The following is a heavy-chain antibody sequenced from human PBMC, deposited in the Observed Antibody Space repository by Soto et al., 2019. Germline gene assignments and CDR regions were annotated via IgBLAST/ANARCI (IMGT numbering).Heavy chain of an antibody. CDR1: GDSINISHW. V-gene: IGHV4-4*02. D-gene: IGHD6-25*01. CDR3: ARDFSSSGFERWFDP. J-gene: IGHJ5*02. Sequence: PSETLSLTCAVSGDSINISHWWTWVRQSPGQGLEWIGEVYHSGSSNYNPSLKGRVSISLDKSKNQFSLILASVTAADTAVYYCARDFSSSGFERWFDPWGQGTQVTVSS. CDR2: VYHSGSS.